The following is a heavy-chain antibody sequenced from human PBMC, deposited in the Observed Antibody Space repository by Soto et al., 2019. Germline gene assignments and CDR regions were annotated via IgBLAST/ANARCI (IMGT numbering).Heavy chain of an antibody. CDR2: ISSNGGST. CDR1: GFTFSSYA. D-gene: IGHD3-22*01. Sequence: GGALRHSRAASGFTFSSYAMHGVRHAPGKGMEYVSAISSNGGSTYYANSVKGRFTISRDNSKNTLYLQMGSLRAEDMAVYYCARGYDSSGYYFHYFDYWGQGT. V-gene: IGHV3-64*01. CDR3: ARGYDSSGYYFHYFDY. J-gene: IGHJ4*02.